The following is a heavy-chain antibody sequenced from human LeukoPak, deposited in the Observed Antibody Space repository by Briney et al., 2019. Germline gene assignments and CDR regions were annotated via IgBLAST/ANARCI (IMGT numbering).Heavy chain of an antibody. CDR2: INPSGGST. J-gene: IGHJ4*02. CDR1: GYTFTSYY. D-gene: IGHD4-23*01. Sequence: ASVKVSCKASGYTFTSYYMHWVRQAPGQGLEWMGIINPSGGSTSYAQKFQGRVTMTRDMSTSTVYMELSSLRSEDTAVYYCARVVTTAVFDYWGQGTLVTVSS. V-gene: IGHV1-46*01. CDR3: ARVVTTAVFDY.